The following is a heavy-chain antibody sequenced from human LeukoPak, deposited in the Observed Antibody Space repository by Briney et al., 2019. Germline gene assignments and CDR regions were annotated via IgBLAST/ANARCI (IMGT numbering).Heavy chain of an antibody. CDR1: GSRFTSYW. V-gene: IGHV5-10-1*01. D-gene: IGHD6-25*01. J-gene: IGHJ4*02. Sequence: GESLQISCKGSGSRFTSYWISWVRQMHGKGLEWMGRIDPSDTYTNYSPSFQGHVTISTDKSISTAYLQWSSLKATDTAMYYCARRERQRDYWGQGTLVTVSS. CDR3: ARRERQRDY. CDR2: IDPSDTYT.